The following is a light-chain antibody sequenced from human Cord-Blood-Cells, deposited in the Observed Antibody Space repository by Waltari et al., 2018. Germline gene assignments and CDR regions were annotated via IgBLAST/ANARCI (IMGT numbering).Light chain of an antibody. J-gene: IGLJ3*02. V-gene: IGLV2-23*01. CDR3: CSYAGSSTLV. CDR1: SSDVGSYNL. CDR2: EGG. Sequence: QSALTQPASVSGSPGQSLTISCTGTSSDVGSYNLVSWYQQHPGKAPKLMIYEGGKRPSGVSNRFSGSKSGNTASLTISGLQAEDEADYYCCSYAGSSTLVFGGGTKLTVL.